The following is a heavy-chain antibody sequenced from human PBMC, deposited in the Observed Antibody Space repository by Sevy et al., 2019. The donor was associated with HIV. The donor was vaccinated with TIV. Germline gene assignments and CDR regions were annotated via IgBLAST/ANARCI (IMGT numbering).Heavy chain of an antibody. CDR1: GFIFSGSA. V-gene: IGHV3-23*01. CDR2: ISGSGGFT. CDR3: AKDPLNIAARFDY. Sequence: GGSLRLSCAASGFIFSGSAMSWVRQAPGKGLEWVASISGSGGFTYYADSVKGRFTISRDNFKNIVDLEMKSLRAEDTAVYYCAKDPLNIAARFDYWGQGTLVTVSS. J-gene: IGHJ4*02. D-gene: IGHD6-6*01.